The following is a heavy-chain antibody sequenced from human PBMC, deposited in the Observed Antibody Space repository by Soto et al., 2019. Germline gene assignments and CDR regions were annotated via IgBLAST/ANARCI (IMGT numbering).Heavy chain of an antibody. CDR2: ISAYNGNT. J-gene: IGHJ4*02. V-gene: IGHV1-18*01. CDR1: GYTFTSYG. CDR3: ARDKEDIVVVVAATPTKGSFDY. D-gene: IGHD2-15*01. Sequence: VASVKVSCKASGYTFTSYGISWVRQAPGQGLEWMGWISAYNGNTNYAQKLQGRVTMTTDTSTSTAYMELRSLRSDDTAVYYCARDKEDIVVVVAATPTKGSFDYWGQGTLVTVSS.